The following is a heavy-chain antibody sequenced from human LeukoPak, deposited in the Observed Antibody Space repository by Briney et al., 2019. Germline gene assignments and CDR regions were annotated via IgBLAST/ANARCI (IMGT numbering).Heavy chain of an antibody. CDR1: GFTFSSYA. CDR3: ARDRCSSSWCHNWFDP. V-gene: IGHV3-30-3*01. Sequence: PGGSLRLSCAASGFTFSSYAMHWVRQAPGKGLEWVAVISYDGSNKYYADSVKGRFTIPRDNSKNTLYLQMNSLRAEDTAVYYCARDRCSSSWCHNWFDPWGQGTLVTVSS. J-gene: IGHJ5*02. D-gene: IGHD6-13*01. CDR2: ISYDGSNK.